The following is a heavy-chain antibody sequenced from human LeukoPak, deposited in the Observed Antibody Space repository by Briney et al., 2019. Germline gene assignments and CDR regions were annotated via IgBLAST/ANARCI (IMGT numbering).Heavy chain of an antibody. Sequence: PRRSRRLSCAASGFTFSSYSMNWVRPAPGVGLEWDSSISSSSSYIYYADPVKGRLTISRDNDKNSLYRKMHSLIAKDTAVYYRPWAANYDSTRRPDALDIWGQGTMVTVSS. J-gene: IGHJ3*02. CDR3: PWAANYDSTRRPDALDI. CDR1: GFTFSSYS. CDR2: ISSSSSYI. V-gene: IGHV3-21*04. D-gene: IGHD3-22*01.